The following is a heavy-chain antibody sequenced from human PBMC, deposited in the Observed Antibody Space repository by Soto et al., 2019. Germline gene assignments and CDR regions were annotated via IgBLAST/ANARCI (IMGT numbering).Heavy chain of an antibody. CDR3: AKDPSTGSADY. CDR1: GFPFSDYA. J-gene: IGHJ4*02. D-gene: IGHD3-9*01. Sequence: GGSLGLSCAPSGFPFSDYAMSWVRQAPGKGLEWVSTISGGGFDTHYADSVKGRFTISRDNVKDTLYIQMNSLRVEDTAVYYCAKDPSTGSADYWGQGTLVTVSS. CDR2: ISGGGFDT. V-gene: IGHV3-23*01.